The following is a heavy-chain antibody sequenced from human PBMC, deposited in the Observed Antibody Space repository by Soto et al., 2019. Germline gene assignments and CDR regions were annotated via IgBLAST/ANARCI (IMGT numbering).Heavy chain of an antibody. CDR1: TGSANSFY. D-gene: IGHD5-12*01. CDR2: FFYTGST. J-gene: IGHJ4*02. V-gene: IGHV4-59*02. CDR3: ARSRDGYNLNSIDQ. Sequence: QVQLQVSSPGLVKPSATLSLSCTVSTGSANSFYWSWIRQPPGKGLEWIGYFFYTGSTNHNPSLKSRVTISLDMSSSQFSLSLSSVTAADTAMYYCARSRDGYNLNSIDQWGQGLLVTVSS.